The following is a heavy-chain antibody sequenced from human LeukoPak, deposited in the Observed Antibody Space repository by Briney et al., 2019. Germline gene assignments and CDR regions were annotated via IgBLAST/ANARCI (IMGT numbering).Heavy chain of an antibody. CDR1: GFTFSSYD. D-gene: IGHD1-1*01. J-gene: IGHJ5*02. CDR3: ARGTRFNSFDP. CDR2: IGTAGDT. Sequence: PGGSLRLSCAASGFTFSSYDMHWVRQATGKGLEWVSAIGTAGDTYYPGSVKGRFTISRENAKNSLYLQMNSLRAGDTAVYYCARGTRFNSFDPWGQGTLVTVSS. V-gene: IGHV3-13*01.